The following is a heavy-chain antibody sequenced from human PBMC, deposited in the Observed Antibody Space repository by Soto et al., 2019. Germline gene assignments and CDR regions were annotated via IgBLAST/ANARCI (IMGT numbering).Heavy chain of an antibody. V-gene: IGHV4-38-2*01. CDR3: ATSGDDYGSYIDY. J-gene: IGHJ4*02. CDR2: MNYRGKT. CDR1: GYSLSSGYY. D-gene: IGHD4-17*01. Sequence: LSLTCGVSGYSLSSGYYWAWVRQPPGKGLEWIGSMNYRGKTYYNPSLKSRVTISLDASKNQVSLKVTSVTAADTAVYHCATSGDDYGSYIDYWGQGTLVTVSS.